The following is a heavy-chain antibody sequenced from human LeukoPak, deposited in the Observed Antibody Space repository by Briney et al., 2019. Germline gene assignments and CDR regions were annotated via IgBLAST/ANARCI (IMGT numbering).Heavy chain of an antibody. CDR1: GGSFSGYY. J-gene: IGHJ6*03. V-gene: IGHV4-34*01. CDR3: ARGSPMVRGVIIAPFYYYYYMDV. CDR2: INHSVST. Sequence: PSETLSLTCAVYGGSFSGYYWSWIRQPPGKGLEWIGEINHSVSTNYNPSLKSRVTISVDTSKNQFSLKLSSVTAADTAVYYCARGSPMVRGVIIAPFYYYYYMDVWGKGTTVTVSS. D-gene: IGHD3-10*01.